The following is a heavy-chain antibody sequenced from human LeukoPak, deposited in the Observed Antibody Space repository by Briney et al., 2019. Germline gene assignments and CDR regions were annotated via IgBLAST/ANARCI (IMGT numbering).Heavy chain of an antibody. CDR2: ISSNGGST. CDR3: ARGGYYDSSGYCDY. J-gene: IGHJ4*02. V-gene: IGHV3-64*01. D-gene: IGHD3-22*01. CDR1: GFTFSSYA. Sequence: PGGSLRLSCAASGFTFSSYAMHWVRQAPGKGLEYVTAISSNGGSTYYANSVKGRFTISRDNSKNTLYLQMGSLRAEDMAVYYCARGGYYDSSGYCDYWGQGTLVTVSS.